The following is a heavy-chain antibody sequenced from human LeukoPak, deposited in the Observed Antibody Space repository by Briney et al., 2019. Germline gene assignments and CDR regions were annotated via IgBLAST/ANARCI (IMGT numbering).Heavy chain of an antibody. V-gene: IGHV3-48*03. CDR2: ISSSGSTI. J-gene: IGHJ4*02. CDR3: ARDPGYCTNGVCYTEYYFDY. Sequence: DPGGSLRLSCAASGFTFSSYEMDWVRQAPGKGLEWVSYISSSGSTIYYADSVKGRFTISRDNAKNSLYLQTNSLRAEDTAVYYCARDPGYCTNGVCYTEYYFDYWGQGTLVTVSS. D-gene: IGHD2-8*01. CDR1: GFTFSSYE.